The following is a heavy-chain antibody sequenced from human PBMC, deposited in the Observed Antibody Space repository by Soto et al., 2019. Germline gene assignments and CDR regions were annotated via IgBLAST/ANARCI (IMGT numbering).Heavy chain of an antibody. Sequence: EVQLLESGGGLVQPGGSLRLSCAASGFTFSSYAMSWVRQAPGKGLEWVSAISGSGGSTYYADSVKGRFTISRDNSKNQLYLQINSLRAEDTAVYYCAKAATIFVVVIKVVCLDYWGQGTLVTVSS. CDR1: GFTFSSYA. J-gene: IGHJ4*02. CDR2: ISGSGGST. V-gene: IGHV3-23*01. CDR3: AKAATIFVVVIKVVCLDY. D-gene: IGHD3-3*01.